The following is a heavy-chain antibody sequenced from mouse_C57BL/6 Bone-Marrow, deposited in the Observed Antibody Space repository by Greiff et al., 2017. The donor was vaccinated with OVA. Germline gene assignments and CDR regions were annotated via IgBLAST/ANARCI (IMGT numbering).Heavy chain of an antibody. CDR2: IYPGDGDT. D-gene: IGHD2-5*01. Sequence: VKLMESGAELVKPGASVKISCKASGYAFSSYWMNWVKQRPGKGLEWIGQIYPGDGDTNYNGKFKGKATLTADKSSSTAYMQLSSLTSEDSAVYFCARGTTIVTTCAMDYWGQGTSVTVSS. CDR1: GYAFSSYW. V-gene: IGHV1-80*01. J-gene: IGHJ4*01. CDR3: ARGTTIVTTCAMDY.